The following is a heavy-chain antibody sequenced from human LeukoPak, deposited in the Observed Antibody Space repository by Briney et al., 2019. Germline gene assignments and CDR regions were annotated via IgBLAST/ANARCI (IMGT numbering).Heavy chain of an antibody. CDR1: GFTFSSYS. CDR3: ARDSRRYGSGRDYRNYYYYYGMDV. Sequence: GGSLRLSCAASGFTFSSYSMNWVRQAPGKGLEWVSSISSSSSYIYYADSVKGRFTISRDNAKNSLYLQMNSLRAEDTAVYYCARDSRRYGSGRDYRNYYYYYGMDVWGQGTTVTVSS. CDR2: ISSSSSYI. V-gene: IGHV3-21*04. D-gene: IGHD3-10*01. J-gene: IGHJ6*02.